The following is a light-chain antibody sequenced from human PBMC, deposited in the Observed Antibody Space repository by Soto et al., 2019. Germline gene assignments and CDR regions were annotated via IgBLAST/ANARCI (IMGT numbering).Light chain of an antibody. V-gene: IGLV1-47*02. J-gene: IGLJ3*02. CDR1: SSSIGSNY. Sequence: QSVLTQPPSASGTPGQRVTISCSGSSSSIGSNYVYWYQQLPGTTPKLLIYSNNQRPSGVPDRFSGSKSGTSASLAISGLRSEDEADYYCAVWDASLTGWVFGGGTKLTVL. CDR2: SNN. CDR3: AVWDASLTGWV.